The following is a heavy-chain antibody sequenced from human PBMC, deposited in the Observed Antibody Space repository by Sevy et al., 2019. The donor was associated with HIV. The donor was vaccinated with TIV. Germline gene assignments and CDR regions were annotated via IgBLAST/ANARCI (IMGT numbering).Heavy chain of an antibody. CDR2: IYYNGHI. V-gene: IGHV4-59*11. CDR1: GGSITTHY. D-gene: IGHD1-26*01. CDR3: AGENAWGRGYS. Sequence: SETLSLTCTVSGGSITTHYWNWIRQPPGKGLEWIANIYYNGHINYNLYPKSRVTKSLDTSKNQFSLRLSSVTAADTAMYYCAGENAWGRGYSWGQGTLVTVSS. J-gene: IGHJ4*02.